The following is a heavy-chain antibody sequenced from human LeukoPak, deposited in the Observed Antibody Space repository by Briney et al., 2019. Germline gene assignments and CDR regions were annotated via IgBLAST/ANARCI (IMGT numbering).Heavy chain of an antibody. CDR3: AKEIFSGLLYIDY. Sequence: WVRQAPGKGLEWVSAITDAVGSTHHADSVKGRFTISSDNSKNTVYLQMNSLKPEDMAVYYCAKEIFSGLLYIDYWGQGTLVTVSS. CDR2: ITDAVGST. V-gene: IGHV3-23*01. J-gene: IGHJ4*02. D-gene: IGHD5-12*01.